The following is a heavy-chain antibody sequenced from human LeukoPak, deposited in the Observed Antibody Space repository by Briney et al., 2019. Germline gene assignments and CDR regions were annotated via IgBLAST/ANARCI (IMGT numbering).Heavy chain of an antibody. CDR3: ARGIAAAGRGYFDY. J-gene: IGHJ4*02. D-gene: IGHD6-13*01. Sequence: SVKVSCKASGGTFSSYAISWVRQAPGQGLEWMGGIIPILGIANYAQKFQGRVTITADKSTSTAYMELSSLRSEDTAVYYCARGIAAAGRGYFDYWGQGTLVTVSS. CDR2: IIPILGIA. V-gene: IGHV1-69*04. CDR1: GGTFSSYA.